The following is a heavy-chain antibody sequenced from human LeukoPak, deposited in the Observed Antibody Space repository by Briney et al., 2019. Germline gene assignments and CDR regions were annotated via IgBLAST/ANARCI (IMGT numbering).Heavy chain of an antibody. V-gene: IGHV4-34*01. CDR2: INHSGSA. J-gene: IGHJ6*03. D-gene: IGHD3-3*01. Sequence: SETLSLTCAVYGGSFSGYYWSWIRQPPGKGLEWIGEINHSGSANYNPSLKSRVTISVDTSKNQFSLKLSFVTAADTAVYYCARGRTIFGVVTHYYYYYMDVWGKGTTVTVSS. CDR3: ARGRTIFGVVTHYYYYYMDV. CDR1: GGSFSGYY.